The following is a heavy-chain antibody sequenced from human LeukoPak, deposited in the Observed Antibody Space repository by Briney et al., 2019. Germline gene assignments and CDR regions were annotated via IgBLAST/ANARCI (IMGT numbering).Heavy chain of an antibody. CDR1: GGSFSGYY. Sequence: SETLSLTCGVYGGSFSGYYWSWIRQPPGKGLEWIGEINPRGSTNYNPSLKSRVTLSADTSKNQFPLTLNSVTAADTAVYYCARRRLGYYFDYWGQGTLVTVSS. CDR2: INPRGST. J-gene: IGHJ4*02. CDR3: ARRRLGYYFDY. V-gene: IGHV4-34*01. D-gene: IGHD5-24*01.